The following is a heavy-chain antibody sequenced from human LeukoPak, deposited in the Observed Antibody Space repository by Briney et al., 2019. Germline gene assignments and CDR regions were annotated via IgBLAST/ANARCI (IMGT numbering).Heavy chain of an antibody. J-gene: IGHJ3*02. CDR1: GFTFGSYE. V-gene: IGHV3-48*03. D-gene: IGHD2-15*01. CDR2: ISSSGSTI. CDR3: AREGRYCSGGTCSDAFDI. Sequence: GGSLRLSCAASGFTFGSYEMNWVRQAPGKGLEWVSYISSSGSTIYYADSVKGRFTISRDNAKNSLYLQMNSLRAEDTAVYYCAREGRYCSGGTCSDAFDIWGQGTMVTVSS.